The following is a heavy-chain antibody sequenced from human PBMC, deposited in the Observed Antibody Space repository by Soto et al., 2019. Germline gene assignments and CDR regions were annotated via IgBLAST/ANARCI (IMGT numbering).Heavy chain of an antibody. D-gene: IGHD3-10*01. CDR2: IDPSDSYT. J-gene: IGHJ6*02. CDR3: ARTYYYGSGSRPAVSMDV. CDR1: GYSFTSYC. Sequence: GESLKLSCKGSGYSFTSYCSSWVRQIPGKGLEWMGRIDPSDSYTNYSPSFQGHVTISAAKSISTAYLQWSSLKASDTAMYYCARTYYYGSGSRPAVSMDVWGQGTTVPVSS. V-gene: IGHV5-10-1*01.